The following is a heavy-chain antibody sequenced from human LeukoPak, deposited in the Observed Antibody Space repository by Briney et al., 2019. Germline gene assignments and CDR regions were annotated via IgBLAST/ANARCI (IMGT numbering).Heavy chain of an antibody. Sequence: GSVKDSCMASGYTHTRYYMHWVRQAPGQRLEWMGWINLTSGGTNYPQNFQGRVTMSRDTSISTAYMELSRLRSDDTAVYYCARAVGYGSGTYREDYFDYWGQGTLVTVSS. J-gene: IGHJ4*02. CDR1: GYTHTRYY. V-gene: IGHV1-2*02. CDR3: ARAVGYGSGTYREDYFDY. CDR2: INLTSGGT. D-gene: IGHD3-10*01.